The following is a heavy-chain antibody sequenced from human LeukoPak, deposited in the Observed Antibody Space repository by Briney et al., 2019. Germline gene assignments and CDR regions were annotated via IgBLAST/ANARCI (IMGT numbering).Heavy chain of an antibody. CDR1: GFTFSSYS. CDR2: ISSSSSYI. Sequence: GGSLRLSCAASGFTFSSYSMNWVRQAPGKGLEWVSSISSSSSYIYYADSVKGRFTISRDNAKNSLYLQMNSLRAEDTAVYYCAGQYDYGGNSVGGAFDIWGQGTMVTVSS. J-gene: IGHJ3*02. V-gene: IGHV3-21*01. CDR3: AGQYDYGGNSVGGAFDI. D-gene: IGHD4-23*01.